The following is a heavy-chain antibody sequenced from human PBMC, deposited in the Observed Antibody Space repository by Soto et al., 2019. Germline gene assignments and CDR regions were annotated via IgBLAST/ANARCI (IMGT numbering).Heavy chain of an antibody. J-gene: IGHJ4*02. Sequence: SETLSLTCTVSGGSISSYYWSWIRQPPGKGLEWIGYIYYSGGTSYSPSLKSRVTISVDTSKNQFSLKLSSVTAADTAVYYCARHYDFWSGYSFDYWGQGTLVTVSS. V-gene: IGHV4-59*08. D-gene: IGHD3-3*01. CDR2: IYYSGGT. CDR1: GGSISSYY. CDR3: ARHYDFWSGYSFDY.